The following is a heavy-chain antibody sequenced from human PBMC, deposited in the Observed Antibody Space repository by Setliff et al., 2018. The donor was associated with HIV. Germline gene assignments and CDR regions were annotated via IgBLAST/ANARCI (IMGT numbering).Heavy chain of an antibody. V-gene: IGHV4-39*01. D-gene: IGHD3-22*01. J-gene: IGHJ3*02. Sequence: SETLSLTCTVSGGSVSSDTNYWDWIRQPPGKGLEWVGSLFYSGITYYTPSLKRRLTIAVDTSKNQFSLKLTSGSAAATAVYYCARHAPSVDDYDSTNSGAEDAFDIWGQGTMVTVSS. CDR1: GGSVSSDTNY. CDR3: ARHAPSVDDYDSTNSGAEDAFDI. CDR2: LFYSGIT.